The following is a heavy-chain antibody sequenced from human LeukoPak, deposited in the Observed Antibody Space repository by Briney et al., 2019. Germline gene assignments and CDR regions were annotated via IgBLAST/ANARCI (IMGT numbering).Heavy chain of an antibody. CDR1: GFTFSSYA. V-gene: IGHV3-23*01. J-gene: IGHJ4*02. CDR2: ISGSGGST. CDR3: ARSIAVAGNDY. Sequence: GGSLRLSCAASGFTFSSYAMSWVRQAPGKGLEWVSAISGSGGSTYYADSVKGRFTISRDNSKNSLYLQMNSLRAEDTAVYYCARSIAVAGNDYWGQGTLVTVSS. D-gene: IGHD6-19*01.